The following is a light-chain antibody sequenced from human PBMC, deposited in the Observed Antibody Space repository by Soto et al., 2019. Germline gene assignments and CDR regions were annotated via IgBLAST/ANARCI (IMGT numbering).Light chain of an antibody. CDR1: NSNIGSNT. CDR3: EAWDDSLNGPV. CDR2: GNN. Sequence: QSVLAQPPSASGTPGQRVTISCSGSNSNIGSNTVNWYQQLPGTAPKVLIYGNNQRPSGVPDRFSGSKSGTSASLAINGLQSEDEADYYCEAWDDSLNGPVFGGGTKLTVL. V-gene: IGLV1-44*01. J-gene: IGLJ3*02.